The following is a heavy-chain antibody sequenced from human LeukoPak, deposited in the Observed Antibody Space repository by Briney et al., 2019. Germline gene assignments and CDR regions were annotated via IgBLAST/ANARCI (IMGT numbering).Heavy chain of an antibody. V-gene: IGHV3-74*01. Sequence: GGSLRLSCAASGFTFSSYWMHWVRQAPGRGLVWVSRINSDGSSTSYADSVKGRFTISRDNAKNTLYLQMNSLRAEDTAVYYCARDNRFGAFDIWGQGTMVTVSS. D-gene: IGHD1-14*01. CDR2: INSDGSST. CDR1: GFTFSSYW. CDR3: ARDNRFGAFDI. J-gene: IGHJ3*02.